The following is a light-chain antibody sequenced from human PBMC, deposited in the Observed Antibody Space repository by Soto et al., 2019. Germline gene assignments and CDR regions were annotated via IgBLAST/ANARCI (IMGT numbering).Light chain of an antibody. CDR2: GAS. J-gene: IGKJ4*01. CDR3: QHYGNSLT. V-gene: IGKV3-20*01. CDR1: QSVSSSH. Sequence: DIVLTQSTGTLSLSPGESVTLSCRASQSVSSSHLAWYQQKPGQAPRLFIYGASRRATGIPDRFSGSGSGTDFTLTISRLQPEDFAVYSCQHYGNSLTFGGGTKVEIK.